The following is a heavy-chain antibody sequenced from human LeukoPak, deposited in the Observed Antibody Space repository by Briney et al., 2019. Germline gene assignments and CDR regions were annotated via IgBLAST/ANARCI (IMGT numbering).Heavy chain of an antibody. CDR1: GFTFSSYA. J-gene: IGHJ5*02. D-gene: IGHD3-9*01. CDR2: ISSSSSHI. V-gene: IGHV3-21*01. Sequence: GGSLRLSCAASGFTFSSYAMSWVRQAPGKGLEWVSSISSSSSHIYYADSVKGRFTISRDNAKNSLYLQMNSLRAEDTAVYYCARGPFDWLLYPTGNWFDPWGQGTLVTVSS. CDR3: ARGPFDWLLYPTGNWFDP.